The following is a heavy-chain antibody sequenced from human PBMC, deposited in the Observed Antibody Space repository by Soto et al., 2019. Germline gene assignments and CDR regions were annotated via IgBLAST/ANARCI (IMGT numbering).Heavy chain of an antibody. CDR2: IYHSGST. V-gene: IGHV4-4*02. Sequence: QVQLQESGPGLVKPSGTLSLTCAVSGGSISSSNWWSWVRQPPGKGLEWIGEIYHSGSTNYNPSLKSQVTTSVDKSKNQFSLKLSSVTVADTAVYYCASAYDFWSGLFDYWGQGTLVTVSS. CDR1: GGSISSSNW. J-gene: IGHJ4*02. CDR3: ASAYDFWSGLFDY. D-gene: IGHD3-3*01.